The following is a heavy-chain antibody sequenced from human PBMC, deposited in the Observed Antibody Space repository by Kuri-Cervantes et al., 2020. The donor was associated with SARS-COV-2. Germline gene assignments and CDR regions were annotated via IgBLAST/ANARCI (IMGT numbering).Heavy chain of an antibody. J-gene: IGHJ4*02. V-gene: IGHV3-49*04. CDR2: IRSKAYGGTT. CDR1: GFTFGDYA. D-gene: IGHD3-22*01. CDR3: TRLAVGYDSSGYFFDY. Sequence: GGSLRLSCTASGFTFGDYAMSWVRQAPGQGLERVGFIRSKAYGGTTEYAASVKGRFTISRDDSKSIAYLQMNSLKTEDTTVYYCTRLAVGYDSSGYFFDYWGQGTLVTVSS.